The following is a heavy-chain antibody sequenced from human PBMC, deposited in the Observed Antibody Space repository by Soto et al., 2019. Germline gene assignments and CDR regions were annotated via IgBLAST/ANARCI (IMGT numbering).Heavy chain of an antibody. Sequence: QVQLVESGGAVVQPGRSLRLSCTASGFTFSTYTMHWVRQSPGKGLEWLAFISDDGDKRYYAESVRGRFTISRDNSKNPLYLQMDSLSPEDTAVYYCARDGPIAAAGNNWFDPWGQGTLVTVSS. V-gene: IGHV3-30-3*01. CDR1: GFTFSTYT. CDR3: ARDGPIAAAGNNWFDP. J-gene: IGHJ5*02. D-gene: IGHD6-13*01. CDR2: ISDDGDKR.